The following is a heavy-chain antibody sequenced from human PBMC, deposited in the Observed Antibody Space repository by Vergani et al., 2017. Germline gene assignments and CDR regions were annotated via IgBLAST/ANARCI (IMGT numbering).Heavy chain of an antibody. V-gene: IGHV3-33*01. CDR3: AAGVNYGDYVGYFDY. Sequence: QVQLVESGGGVVQPGRSLRLSCAASGFTFSSYGMHWVRQAPGKGLEWVAVIWYDGSNKYYADSVKGRFTISRDNSKNTLYLQMNSLRAEDTAVYYCAAGVNYGDYVGYFDYWGQGTLVTVSS. CDR1: GFTFSSYG. J-gene: IGHJ4*02. D-gene: IGHD4-17*01. CDR2: IWYDGSNK.